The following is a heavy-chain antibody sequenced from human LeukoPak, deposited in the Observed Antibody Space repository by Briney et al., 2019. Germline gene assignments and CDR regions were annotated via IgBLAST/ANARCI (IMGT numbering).Heavy chain of an antibody. J-gene: IGHJ4*02. CDR3: ARGAYPGSMFLDH. CDR1: GFTFSNFE. CDR2: ISIVDTTT. Sequence: QSGGSLRLSCAASGFTFSNFEMNWVRQAPGTGLEWVSYISIVDTTTYYADSVKGRFTISRDNAERSLYLQMNGLRAEDSAVYYCARGAYPGSMFLDHWGQGTLVTVSS. D-gene: IGHD3-10*02. V-gene: IGHV3-48*03.